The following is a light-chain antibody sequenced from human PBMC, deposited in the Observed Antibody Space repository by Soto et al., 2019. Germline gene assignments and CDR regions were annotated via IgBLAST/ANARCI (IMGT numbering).Light chain of an antibody. CDR3: QQHINWPLT. CDR2: EVS. CDR1: QTVSSS. J-gene: IGKJ4*01. Sequence: EIVLTQSPATLSLSPGERATLSCRASQTVSSSLAWYQQTPGQAPRPLIYEVSNRATGIPARFSGSGSGADFTLTISSLEPGDFALYYCQQHINWPLTFGGGTKV. V-gene: IGKV3-11*01.